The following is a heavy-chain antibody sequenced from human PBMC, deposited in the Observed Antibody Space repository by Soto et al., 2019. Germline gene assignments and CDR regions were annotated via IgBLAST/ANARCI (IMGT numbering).Heavy chain of an antibody. V-gene: IGHV1-18*01. CDR3: ARDRLRGYDSSGFYS. CDR1: GYNFANYA. Sequence: ASVKVSCKGSGYNFANYAMHWVRQAPGQRLEWKGWINPSDGNRNFAQKFEDRDNMTTATSTNTVFLELRSLKSDDTAIYYCARDRLRGYDSSGFYSWGQGTMVTVSS. J-gene: IGHJ4*02. D-gene: IGHD3-22*01. CDR2: INPSDGNR.